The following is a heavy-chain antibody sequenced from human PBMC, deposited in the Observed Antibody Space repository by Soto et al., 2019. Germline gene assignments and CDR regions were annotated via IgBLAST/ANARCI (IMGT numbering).Heavy chain of an antibody. CDR2: INPNSGAT. J-gene: IGHJ6*03. CDR3: ARGGKITGGWFNYYMDV. D-gene: IGHD6-19*01. Sequence: ASVKVSCKASGYTFTGYYMHWVRLAPGQGLEWMGYINPNSGATNYAQKFQGWVTMTRDTSISTAYMELSRLRSDDAAVYYCARGGKITGGWFNYYMDVWGKGTTVTVYS. V-gene: IGHV1-2*04. CDR1: GYTFTGYY.